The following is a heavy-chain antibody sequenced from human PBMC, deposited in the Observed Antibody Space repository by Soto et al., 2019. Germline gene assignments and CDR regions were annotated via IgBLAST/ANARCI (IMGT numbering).Heavy chain of an antibody. Sequence: QVQLQESGPGLVKPSGTLSLTCVVSSGSISSSNWWRWVRQPPGRGLEWIGEIYHSGSTNYNPSLKSRVTISVAKSKTQFSLNPSPVTAADTAVYHCARAGTLSSEKGSYDDYWGQGTLVTVSS. CDR3: ARAGTLSSEKGSYDDY. V-gene: IGHV4-4*02. CDR1: SGSISSSNW. J-gene: IGHJ4*02. D-gene: IGHD3-16*01. CDR2: IYHSGST.